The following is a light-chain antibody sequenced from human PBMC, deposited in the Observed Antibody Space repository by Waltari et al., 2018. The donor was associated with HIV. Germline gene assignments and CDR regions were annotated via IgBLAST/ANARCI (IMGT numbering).Light chain of an antibody. J-gene: IGKJ2*01. CDR1: QAITSY. CDR2: SAS. Sequence: DLQLTQSPSFMSASVGDRVTITCRASQAITSYLAWYQQKLGKAPKLLIYSASTLERGVPSRFRGGGSETEFSLTISSLQPEDSATYSCQQLHTYPFTFGQGTKLEIK. CDR3: QQLHTYPFT. V-gene: IGKV1-9*01.